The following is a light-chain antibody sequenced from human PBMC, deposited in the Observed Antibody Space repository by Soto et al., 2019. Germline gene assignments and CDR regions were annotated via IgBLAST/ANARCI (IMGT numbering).Light chain of an antibody. CDR3: QHYGTSLYT. Sequence: DIVLTQSPGTLSLSPGERATLSCRASQIISSTYLGWYQQKPGQAPRLLIYGASSRATGIPDRFSGSWSGTDFTLTISRLEPEDFAVYYCQHYGTSLYTFGQGTKLE. CDR2: GAS. CDR1: QIISSTY. V-gene: IGKV3-20*01. J-gene: IGKJ2*01.